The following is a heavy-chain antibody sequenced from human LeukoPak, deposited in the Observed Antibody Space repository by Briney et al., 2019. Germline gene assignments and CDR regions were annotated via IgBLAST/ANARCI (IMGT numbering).Heavy chain of an antibody. Sequence: SETLSLTCAVSGGSISSNNWWSWVRQPPGKGLEWIGEIFHSGSTNYNPSLKSRVTISVDKSKNQFSLKLNSVTAADTAVYYCARHATSGWFDPWGQGTLVTVSS. J-gene: IGHJ5*02. CDR2: IFHSGST. CDR1: GGSISSNNW. D-gene: IGHD5-24*01. V-gene: IGHV4-4*02. CDR3: ARHATSGWFDP.